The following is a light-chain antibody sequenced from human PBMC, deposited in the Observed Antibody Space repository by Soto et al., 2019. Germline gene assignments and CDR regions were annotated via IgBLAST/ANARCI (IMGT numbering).Light chain of an antibody. V-gene: IGLV2-14*01. J-gene: IGLJ1*01. CDR3: GSYTSTGTPFV. CDR1: NSDVGIYDF. Sequence: ALTQPASVSGTPGQSITISCTGSNSDVGIYDFVSWYQHHPGRAPKLIVSEVSHRPSGVSNRFSGSKSGNTASLTISGLQSEDEADYYCGSYTSTGTPFVFGTGTKVTGL. CDR2: EVS.